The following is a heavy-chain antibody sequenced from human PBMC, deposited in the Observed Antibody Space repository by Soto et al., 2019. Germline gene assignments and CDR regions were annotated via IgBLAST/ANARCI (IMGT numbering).Heavy chain of an antibody. CDR3: ARDIRTDYYYYYGMDV. Sequence: QVQLVESGGGVVQPGRSLRLSCAASGFTFSSYAMHWVRQAPGKGLEWVAVISYDGSNKYYADSVKGRFTISRDNSKNTLYLQMNSLRAEDTAVYYCARDIRTDYYYYYGMDVW. J-gene: IGHJ6*01. CDR1: GFTFSSYA. CDR2: ISYDGSNK. V-gene: IGHV3-30-3*01.